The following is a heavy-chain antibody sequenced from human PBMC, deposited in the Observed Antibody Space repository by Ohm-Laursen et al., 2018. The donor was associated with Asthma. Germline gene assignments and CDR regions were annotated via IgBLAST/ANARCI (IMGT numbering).Heavy chain of an antibody. V-gene: IGHV3-23*01. CDR2: VSANSGKT. Sequence: SLRLSCSASGFTFSDYALTWVRQAPGKGLEWVAGVSANSGKTRYADSVKGRFTISRDNPKNILYLQMNSLRADDTAVYYCARGNLEGLQWGQGTLVTVSS. CDR3: ARGNLEGLQ. D-gene: IGHD5-24*01. J-gene: IGHJ4*02. CDR1: GFTFSDYA.